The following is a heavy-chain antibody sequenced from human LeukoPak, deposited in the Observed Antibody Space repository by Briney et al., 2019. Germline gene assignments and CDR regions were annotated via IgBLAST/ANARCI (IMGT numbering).Heavy chain of an antibody. V-gene: IGHV4-39*07. CDR3: ARFSTRSSSQKNAFDI. CDR2: IYYSGST. Sequence: IRQPPRKGLEWIGRIYYSGSTYYNPSLKSRVTISVDMSKNQFSLKLSSVTAADTAVYYCARFSTRSSSQKNAFDIWGQGTMVTVSS. J-gene: IGHJ3*02. D-gene: IGHD6-13*01.